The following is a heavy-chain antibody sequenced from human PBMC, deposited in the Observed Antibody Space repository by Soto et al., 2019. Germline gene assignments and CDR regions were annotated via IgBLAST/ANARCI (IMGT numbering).Heavy chain of an antibody. CDR1: GGSISSSSYY. CDR2: IYYSGST. D-gene: IGHD3-16*01. V-gene: IGHV4-39*01. J-gene: IGHJ6*03. Sequence: SETLSLTCTVSGGSISSSSYYWGWIRQPPGKGLEWIGSIYYSGSTYYNPSLKSRVTISVDTSKNQFSLKLSSVTAADTAVYYCARLWGGTEGIYYYMDVWGKGTTVTVSS. CDR3: ARLWGGTEGIYYYMDV.